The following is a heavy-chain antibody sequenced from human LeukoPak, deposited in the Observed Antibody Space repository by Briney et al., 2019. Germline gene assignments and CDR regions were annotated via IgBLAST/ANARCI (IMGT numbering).Heavy chain of an antibody. CDR3: AKDRGYSSSSADYFDY. CDR1: GFTFSSYG. CDR2: ISYDGSNK. D-gene: IGHD6-6*01. J-gene: IGHJ4*02. V-gene: IGHV3-30*18. Sequence: RTGGSLRLSCAASGFTFSSYGMHWVRQAPGKGLEWVAVISYDGSNKYYADSVKGRLTISRDNSKNTLYLQMNSLRAEDTAVYYCAKDRGYSSSSADYFDYWGQGTLVTVSS.